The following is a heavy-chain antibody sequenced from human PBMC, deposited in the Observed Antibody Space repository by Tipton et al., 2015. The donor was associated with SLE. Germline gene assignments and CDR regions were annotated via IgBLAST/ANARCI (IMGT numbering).Heavy chain of an antibody. CDR3: ARRSDWNDY. V-gene: IGHV4-59*08. Sequence: TLSLTCTVSGDSIIGYYWSWIRQRPGKGLEWIGYIYYSGSANYNPSFKSRVTLSVDTSKNQISLKLTSVTAADTAVYYCARRSDWNDYWGQGTLVTVSS. D-gene: IGHD1-1*01. J-gene: IGHJ4*02. CDR1: GDSIIGYY. CDR2: IYYSGSA.